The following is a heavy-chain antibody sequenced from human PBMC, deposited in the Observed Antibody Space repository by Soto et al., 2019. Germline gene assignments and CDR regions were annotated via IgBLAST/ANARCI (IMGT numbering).Heavy chain of an antibody. V-gene: IGHV4-34*01. CDR3: ARDRGYSGFKPTSWFDP. J-gene: IGHJ5*02. D-gene: IGHD5-12*01. CDR2: INHSGST. CDR1: GGSFSGYY. Sequence: SETLSLTCAVYGGSFSGYYLSWIRQPPGKGLEWIGEINHSGSTNYNPSLKSRVTISVDTSKNQFSLKLSSVTAADTAVYYCARDRGYSGFKPTSWFDPWGQGTLVTVSS.